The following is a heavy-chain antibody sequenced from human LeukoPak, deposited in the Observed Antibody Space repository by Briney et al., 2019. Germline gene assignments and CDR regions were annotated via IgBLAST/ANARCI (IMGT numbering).Heavy chain of an antibody. D-gene: IGHD3-3*02. CDR3: AKDLISSKGDDAFDI. V-gene: IGHV3-53*01. Sequence: GGSLRLSCAASGFTVSSNYMSWVRQAPGKGLEWVSVIYSGGSTYYADSVKGRFTISRDNSKNTLYLQMNSLRAEDTAVYYCAKDLISSKGDDAFDIWGQGTMVTVSS. CDR2: IYSGGST. CDR1: GFTVSSNY. J-gene: IGHJ3*02.